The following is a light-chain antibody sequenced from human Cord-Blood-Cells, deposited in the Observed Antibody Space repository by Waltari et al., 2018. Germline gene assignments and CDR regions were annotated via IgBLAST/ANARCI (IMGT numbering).Light chain of an antibody. CDR3: CSYAGSSTWV. J-gene: IGLJ3*02. CDR2: EGS. Sequence: QSALTQPASVSGSPGHSITISCTGPSSDVGSYNLVSWYQQHPGKAPKLMIYEGSKRPSGVSNRFSGSKSGNTASLTISGLQAEDEADYYCCSYAGSSTWVFGGGTKLTVL. CDR1: SSDVGSYNL. V-gene: IGLV2-23*01.